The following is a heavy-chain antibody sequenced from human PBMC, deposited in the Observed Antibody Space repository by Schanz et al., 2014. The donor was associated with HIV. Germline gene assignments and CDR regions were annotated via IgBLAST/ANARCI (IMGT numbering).Heavy chain of an antibody. CDR2: IDHTGTT. V-gene: IGHV3-53*01. J-gene: IGHJ4*02. D-gene: IGHD6-19*01. CDR1: GFSATNYY. Sequence: DVQLVESGGGLIQPGGSLRLSCAASGFSATNYYISWVRQAPGKGLEWVSLIDHTGTTYYADSVKGRFTISRDSSKNTLYLQMNGLRAEDTAVYYCARGVPAHSSGWYLDYWGQGTLVIVSS. CDR3: ARGVPAHSSGWYLDY.